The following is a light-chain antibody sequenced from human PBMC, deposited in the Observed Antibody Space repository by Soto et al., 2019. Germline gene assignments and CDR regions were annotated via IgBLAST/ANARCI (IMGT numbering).Light chain of an antibody. J-gene: IGKJ3*01. CDR2: GAS. CDR1: QSVSDNH. CDR3: HHYDMLPLFT. Sequence: EIVLTQSPGTLSLSPGERATLSCRASQSVSDNHLAWYHQKPGQPPRLLIYGASNRATGIPDRFSGHGSGTDFTLTISILVPEDLATYYCHHYDMLPLFTFGPGTKVDI. V-gene: IGKV3-20*01.